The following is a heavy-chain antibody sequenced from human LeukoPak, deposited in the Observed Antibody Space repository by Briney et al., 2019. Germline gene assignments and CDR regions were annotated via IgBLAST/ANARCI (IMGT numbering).Heavy chain of an antibody. CDR2: ISSSSSYI. V-gene: IGHV3-21*01. Sequence: GGSLRLSCAASGFTFSSYSMNWVRQAPGKGLEWVSSISSSSSYIYYADSVKGRFTVSRDNAKNSLYLQMNSLRAEDTAVYYCARPRWLQFGPHDCWGQGTLVTVSS. CDR3: ARPRWLQFGPHDC. CDR1: GFTFSSYS. J-gene: IGHJ4*02. D-gene: IGHD5-24*01.